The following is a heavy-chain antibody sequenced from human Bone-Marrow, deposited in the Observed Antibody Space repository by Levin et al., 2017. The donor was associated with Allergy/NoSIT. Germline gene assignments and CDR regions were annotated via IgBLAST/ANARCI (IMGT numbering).Heavy chain of an antibody. D-gene: IGHD3-22*01. Sequence: GESLKISCVVSGFTFRSYGMHWVRQAPGKGLGWVALISSYGSEPFYSDAVRGRFSISRDNSKNTQFLQMDTLTVEDTAVYFCVAEYYDTSGFDFWGQGTLVSVSS. CDR2: ISSYGSEP. CDR1: GFTFRSYG. J-gene: IGHJ4*02. V-gene: IGHV3-30*03. CDR3: VAEYYDTSGFDF.